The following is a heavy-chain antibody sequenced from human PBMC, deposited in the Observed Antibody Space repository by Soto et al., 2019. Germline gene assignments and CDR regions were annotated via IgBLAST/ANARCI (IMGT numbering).Heavy chain of an antibody. CDR1: GGSVSSGSYY. CDR3: ARGYYGSGSYYNVDWFDP. Sequence: QVQLQESGPGLVKPSETLSLTCTVSGGSVSSGSYYWSWIRQPPGKGLEWIGYIYYRGSTNYNPYLKSRVXXXVXTSKTQFSLKMSSVTAADTAVYYCARGYYGSGSYYNVDWFDPWGQGTLVTVSP. V-gene: IGHV4-61*01. J-gene: IGHJ5*02. CDR2: IYYRGST. D-gene: IGHD3-10*01.